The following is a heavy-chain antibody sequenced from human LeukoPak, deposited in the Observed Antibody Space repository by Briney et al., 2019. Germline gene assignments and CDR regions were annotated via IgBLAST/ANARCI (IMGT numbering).Heavy chain of an antibody. CDR1: GGXISSHY. D-gene: IGHD3-22*01. CDR2: IHYSGST. V-gene: IGHV4-59*11. Sequence: SETLSLTCTVSGGXISSHYCTWIRQPPGKGLEWIGNIHYSGSTNHNPSLKSRVTISVDTSKNHFSLKLRSVTAADTAVYYCARRRADRSYYFDYWGQGTLVTVSS. CDR3: ARRRADRSYYFDY. J-gene: IGHJ4*02.